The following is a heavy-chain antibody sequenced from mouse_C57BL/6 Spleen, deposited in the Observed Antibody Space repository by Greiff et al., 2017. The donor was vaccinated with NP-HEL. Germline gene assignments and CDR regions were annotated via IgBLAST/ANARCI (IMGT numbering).Heavy chain of an antibody. J-gene: IGHJ4*01. CDR2: IHPNSGST. V-gene: IGHV1-64*01. Sequence: QVQLQQPGAELVKPGASVKLSCKASGYTFTSYWMHWVKQRPGQGLEGIGMIHPNSGSTNYNEKFKSKSTLTVDKSSSTAYMQLSSLTSEDSAVYYCASFGNYVYYAMDYWGQGTSVTVSS. CDR3: ASFGNYVYYAMDY. D-gene: IGHD2-1*01. CDR1: GYTFTSYW.